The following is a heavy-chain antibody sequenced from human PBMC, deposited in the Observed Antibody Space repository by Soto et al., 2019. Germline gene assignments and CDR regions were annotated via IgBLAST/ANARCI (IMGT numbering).Heavy chain of an antibody. CDR3: ATGTIDYDFWSGYYDPPFDY. Sequence: GASVKVSCKVSGYTLTELSMHCVRQAPEKGLEWMGGFDPEDGETIYAQKFQGRVTMTEDTSTDTAYMELSSLRSEDTAVYYCATGTIDYDFWSGYYDPPFDYWGQGTLVTVSS. J-gene: IGHJ4*02. CDR1: GYTLTELS. CDR2: FDPEDGET. D-gene: IGHD3-3*01. V-gene: IGHV1-24*01.